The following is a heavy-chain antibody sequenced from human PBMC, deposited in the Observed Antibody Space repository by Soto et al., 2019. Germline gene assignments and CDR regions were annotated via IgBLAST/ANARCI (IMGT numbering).Heavy chain of an antibody. CDR3: ARGHLAVVPVASWFYYMDV. D-gene: IGHD2-2*01. J-gene: IGHJ6*03. CDR1: GYTFTNYA. V-gene: IGHV1-3*01. CDR2: INAGNGNT. Sequence: QVQLVQSGAEVEKPGASVKVSCKASGYTFTNYAVHWVRQAPGQRLEGMGWINAGNGNTRFSQNLQGRVTNTRDTSARIVYMELSSLRSEDTAVYYCARGHLAVVPVASWFYYMDVWGKGTTVTVSS.